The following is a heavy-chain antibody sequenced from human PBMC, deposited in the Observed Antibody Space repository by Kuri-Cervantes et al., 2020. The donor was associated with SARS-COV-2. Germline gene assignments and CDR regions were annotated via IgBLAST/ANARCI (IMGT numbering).Heavy chain of an antibody. J-gene: IGHJ6*03. Sequence: SVKVSCQASGYTFTGYYMHWVRQAPGQGLEWMGWINPNSGGTNYAQKFQGRVTMTRDTSISTAYMELSRLRSDDTAVYYCALMAGYYYYYYMDVWGKGTTVTVSS. V-gene: IGHV1-2*02. D-gene: IGHD5-24*01. CDR1: GYTFTGYY. CDR2: INPNSGGT. CDR3: ALMAGYYYYYYMDV.